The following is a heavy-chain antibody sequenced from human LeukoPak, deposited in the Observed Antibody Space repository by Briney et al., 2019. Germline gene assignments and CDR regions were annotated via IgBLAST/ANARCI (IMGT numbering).Heavy chain of an antibody. D-gene: IGHD3-10*01. CDR1: GFTFSSYE. CDR2: ISSSGSAR. Sequence: GGSLRLSCAASGFTFSSYEMNWVRQAPGKGLEWVSYISSSGSARYYADSVKGRFTISRDNAKNSLYLQMSSLRAEDTAVYYCARDSGGPLDYWGQGTLVTVSS. V-gene: IGHV3-48*03. J-gene: IGHJ4*02. CDR3: ARDSGGPLDY.